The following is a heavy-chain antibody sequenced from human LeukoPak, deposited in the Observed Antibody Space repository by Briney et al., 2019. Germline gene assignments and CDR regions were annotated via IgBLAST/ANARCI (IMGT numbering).Heavy chain of an antibody. J-gene: IGHJ4*02. D-gene: IGHD6-13*01. CDR2: MNPNSGNT. V-gene: IGHV1-8*03. Sequence: ASVKVSCKASGYTFTSYDINWVRQATGQGLEWMGWMNPNSGNTGYAQKFQGRVTITRNTSISTAYMELSSLRSEDTAVYYCARGQLLSSSGALDYWGQGTLVTVSS. CDR1: GYTFTSYD. CDR3: ARGQLLSSSGALDY.